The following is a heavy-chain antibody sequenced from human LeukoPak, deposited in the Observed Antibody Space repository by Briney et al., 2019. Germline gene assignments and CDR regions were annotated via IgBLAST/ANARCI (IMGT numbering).Heavy chain of an antibody. CDR1: GFTFSSYW. D-gene: IGHD6-13*01. J-gene: IGHJ4*02. Sequence: GGSLRLSCADSGFTFSSYWMCWVRQALGKGLEWVANILLDGSEKYYVDSVKGRFTISRDNAKNSLYLQMNSLRAEDTAVYYCAIELLYSSSWYTGVSFDYWGQGTLVTVSS. V-gene: IGHV3-7*01. CDR2: ILLDGSEK. CDR3: AIELLYSSSWYTGVSFDY.